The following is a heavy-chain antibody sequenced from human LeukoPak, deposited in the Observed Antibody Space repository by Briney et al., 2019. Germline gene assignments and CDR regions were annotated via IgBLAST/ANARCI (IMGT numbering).Heavy chain of an antibody. V-gene: IGHV4-59*01. CDR2: INYSGST. CDR3: ARGPYSDY. J-gene: IGHJ4*02. Sequence: SETLSLTCTVSGGSISSYYWSWIRQPPGKGLEWIGCINYSGSTNYNPSLKSRVTISVDTSKNQFSLKLSSVTAADTAVYYCARGPYSDYWGQGTLVTVSS. D-gene: IGHD4-11*01. CDR1: GGSISSYY.